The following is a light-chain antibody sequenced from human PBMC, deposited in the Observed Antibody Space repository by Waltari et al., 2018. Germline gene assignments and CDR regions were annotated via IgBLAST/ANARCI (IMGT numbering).Light chain of an antibody. CDR1: QSLAYPDGNTY. V-gene: IGKV2-30*01. CDR2: NVS. J-gene: IGKJ1*01. Sequence: IVMTQSPLSLSVTLGQPASISCRSSQSLAYPDGNTYLNWFQQKAGQSPRRLFYNVSNRECGVPDRFSGSGSGTDFSLKITRVEAEDVGVYYCMHSRAWPWSFGQGTKVEIK. CDR3: MHSRAWPWS.